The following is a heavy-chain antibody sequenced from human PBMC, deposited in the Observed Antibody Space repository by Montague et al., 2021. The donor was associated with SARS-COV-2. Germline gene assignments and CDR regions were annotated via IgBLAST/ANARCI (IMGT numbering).Heavy chain of an antibody. J-gene: IGHJ6*02. D-gene: IGHD3-16*01. CDR3: ATGRGGGYYYGMDV. Sequence: SLRLSCAASGFTFSSYAMHWVRQAPGKGLEWVAVISYDGSNKYYADSVKGRSTISRDNSKNTLYLQMNSLRAEDTAVYYCATGRGGGYYYGMDVWGQGTTVTVSS. V-gene: IGHV3-30-3*01. CDR2: ISYDGSNK. CDR1: GFTFSSYA.